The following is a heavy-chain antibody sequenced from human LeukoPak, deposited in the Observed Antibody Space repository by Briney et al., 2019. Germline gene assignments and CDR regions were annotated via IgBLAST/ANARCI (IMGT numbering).Heavy chain of an antibody. D-gene: IGHD3-9*01. CDR3: ANDRYYDILTGYYRDDAFDI. CDR1: GFTFRNCG. CDR2: IDASGGTT. Sequence: GGTLRLSCAASGFTFRNCGMGWVRQVPGKGLEWVSSIDASGGTTHYADSVKGRFTISRDNSKNTLYLQMNSLRAEDTAVYYCANDRYYDILTGYYRDDAFDIWGQGTMVTVSS. J-gene: IGHJ3*02. V-gene: IGHV3-23*01.